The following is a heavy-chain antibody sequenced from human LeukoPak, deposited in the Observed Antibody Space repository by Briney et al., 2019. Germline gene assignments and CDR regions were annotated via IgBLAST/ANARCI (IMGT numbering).Heavy chain of an antibody. Sequence: GGSLRLSCVASGFTFSSYAMSWVRQAPEKGLEWVSAISGSGGSTYYADSVKGRFTISRDNSKNTLYLQMNSLRAEDTTVYYCANQQWLAKGVDYWGQGTLVTVSS. CDR3: ANQQWLAKGVDY. D-gene: IGHD6-19*01. CDR1: GFTFSSYA. J-gene: IGHJ4*02. CDR2: ISGSGGST. V-gene: IGHV3-23*01.